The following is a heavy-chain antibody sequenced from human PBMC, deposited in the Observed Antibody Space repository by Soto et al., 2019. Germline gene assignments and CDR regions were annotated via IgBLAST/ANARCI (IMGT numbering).Heavy chain of an antibody. D-gene: IGHD2-15*01. CDR3: ARGQVVAAQH. J-gene: IGHJ4*02. Sequence: SETLSLTCTVSGGSISSYYWSWIRQPPGKGLEWIGHIYYSGSTNYNPSIMSRVTISVDRSKNQFSLKLSSVNVVDMSVYYCARGQVVAAQHWGQGTLVTVSS. V-gene: IGHV4-59*12. CDR1: GGSISSYY. CDR2: IYYSGST.